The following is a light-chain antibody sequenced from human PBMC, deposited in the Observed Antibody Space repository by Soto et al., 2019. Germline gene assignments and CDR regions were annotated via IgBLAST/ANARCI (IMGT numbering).Light chain of an antibody. CDR2: LGS. J-gene: IGKJ5*01. Sequence: DIVMTQSPLSLPVTPGEPASISCRSSHSLLHSNGYNYLDWYLQKPGQPPQLLIYLGSNRASGVPDRFSGSGSGTDFTLKISRVEAEDVGVYYCMQALQTPPTFGQGTRLEIK. CDR3: MQALQTPPT. CDR1: HSLLHSNGYNY. V-gene: IGKV2-28*01.